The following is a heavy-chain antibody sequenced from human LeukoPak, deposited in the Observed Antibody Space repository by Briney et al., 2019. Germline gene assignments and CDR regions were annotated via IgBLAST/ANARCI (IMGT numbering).Heavy chain of an antibody. J-gene: IGHJ5*02. CDR1: GGSISSYY. Sequence: SETLSLTCTVSGGSISSYYWSWIRQPPGKGLEWIGYIYYSGSTNYNPSLQSRVTISVDTSKNQFSLKLSSVTAADTAVYYCARGGIAGYCSGGSCYSNWFDPWGQGTLVTVSS. V-gene: IGHV4-59*01. CDR2: IYYSGST. CDR3: ARGGIAGYCSGGSCYSNWFDP. D-gene: IGHD2-15*01.